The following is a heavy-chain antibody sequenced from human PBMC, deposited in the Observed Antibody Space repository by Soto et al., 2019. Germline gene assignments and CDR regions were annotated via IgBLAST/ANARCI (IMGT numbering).Heavy chain of an antibody. CDR2: IYFSGSA. D-gene: IGHD5-12*01. CDR3: GRAATRLNRAIAY. Sequence: QVQLQESGPGLVKPSETLFLTCAVSGDSLSSGSYYWTWVRQHPGEGLEWMGYIYFSGSAYSNPSLKNLLTLSVDTSKTQFSLRLDSVTAADTAVYYCGRAATRLNRAIAYWGQGTLVTVSS. CDR1: GDSLSSGSYY. J-gene: IGHJ4*02. V-gene: IGHV4-31*01.